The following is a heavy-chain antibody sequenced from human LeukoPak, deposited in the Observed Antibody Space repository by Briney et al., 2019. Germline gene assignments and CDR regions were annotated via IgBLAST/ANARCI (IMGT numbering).Heavy chain of an antibody. J-gene: IGHJ5*02. CDR1: GFPFSSYA. Sequence: PGESLRLSCAASGFPFSSYAMYWVRQAPGKGLEWVSAISGGKDSTYYADSVKGRFTISRDNSRSTLYLQMNSLRAEDTAIYYCATKRGQGTQLNYNWFDPWGQGTLVTVSS. CDR2: ISGGKDST. CDR3: ATKRGQGTQLNYNWFDP. D-gene: IGHD1-1*01. V-gene: IGHV3-23*01.